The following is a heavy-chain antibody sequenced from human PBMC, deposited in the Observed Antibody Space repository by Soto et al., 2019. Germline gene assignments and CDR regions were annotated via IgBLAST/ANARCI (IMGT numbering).Heavy chain of an antibody. D-gene: IGHD6-19*01. J-gene: IGHJ4*02. V-gene: IGHV3-11*01. CDR3: ARDGGRGWDIDN. CDR1: GFTFSVYY. Sequence: QVQLVESGGGLVRPGGTLRLSCAASGFTFSVYYMSWIRQAPGKGLEWVSHISGSGKTIYYADSVKGRFSITRDNAESSLYRQMNSLRGEDTAVYFCARDGGRGWDIDNWGQGTLVNVSS. CDR2: ISGSGKTI.